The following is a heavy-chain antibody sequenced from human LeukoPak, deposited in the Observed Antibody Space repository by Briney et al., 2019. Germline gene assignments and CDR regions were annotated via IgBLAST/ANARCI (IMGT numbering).Heavy chain of an antibody. Sequence: SETLSLTCTVSGGSISSGDYYWSWIRQPPGKGLEWIGYIYYSGSTHYNPSLKSRVTISVDTSKNQFSLKLSSVTAADTAVYYCARDMTDWWFDPWGQGTLVTVSS. V-gene: IGHV4-30-4*01. D-gene: IGHD3-9*01. CDR1: GGSISSGDYY. CDR2: IYYSGST. CDR3: ARDMTDWWFDP. J-gene: IGHJ5*02.